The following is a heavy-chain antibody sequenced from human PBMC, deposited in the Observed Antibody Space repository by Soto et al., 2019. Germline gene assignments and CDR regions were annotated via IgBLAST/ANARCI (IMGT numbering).Heavy chain of an antibody. D-gene: IGHD3-10*01. CDR2: IIPILGIA. CDR1: GGTFSSYT. V-gene: IGHV1-69*08. Sequence: QVQLVQSGAEVKKPGSSVKVSCKASGGTFSSYTISWVRQAPGQGLEWMGRIIPILGIANYAQKFQGRVTITADKSTSTAYMELSSLRSEDTALYYCAREPDYGSGDRELLPTTGAFDIWGQGTMVTVSS. CDR3: AREPDYGSGDRELLPTTGAFDI. J-gene: IGHJ3*02.